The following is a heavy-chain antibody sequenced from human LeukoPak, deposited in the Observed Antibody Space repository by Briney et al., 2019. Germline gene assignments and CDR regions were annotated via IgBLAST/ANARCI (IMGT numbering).Heavy chain of an antibody. Sequence: GESLKISCKASGYTFTGYWIGWVRQMPGKGLEWMGIIYCGDSDTRYSPSFQGQVTISADKSITTAYLQWSSLKASDTAMYYCARAASGSYSGGNFYYYGVDVWGQGTTVTVSS. J-gene: IGHJ6*02. CDR2: IYCGDSDT. CDR3: ARAASGSYSGGNFYYYGVDV. V-gene: IGHV5-51*01. D-gene: IGHD1-26*01. CDR1: GYTFTGYW.